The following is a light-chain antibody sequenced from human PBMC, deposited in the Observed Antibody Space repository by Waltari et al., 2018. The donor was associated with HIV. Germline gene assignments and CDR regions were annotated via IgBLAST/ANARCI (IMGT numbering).Light chain of an antibody. CDR2: GAS. CDR1: QSVSSSY. V-gene: IGKV3-20*01. J-gene: IGKJ3*01. CDR3: QQYGSSPFT. Sequence: EIVLTHSPGPLSLSPGERATISCRASQSVSSSYLAWYQQKPGQAPRLLIYGASSRATGIPDRFSGSGSGTDFTLTISRLEPEDFAVYYCQQYGSSPFTFGPGTKVDIK.